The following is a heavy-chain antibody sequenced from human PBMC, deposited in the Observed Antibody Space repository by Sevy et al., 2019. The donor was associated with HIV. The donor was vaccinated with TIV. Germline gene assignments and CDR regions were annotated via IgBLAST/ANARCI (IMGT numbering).Heavy chain of an antibody. Sequence: GGSLRLSCAASGFTFSDYYMSWIRQAPGKGLEWVSCISSSGSTIYYADSVKGRFTISRDNAKNSLYLQMNSLRAEDTAVYYCASQTSYYDYVWGSYRRQYYFDYWGQGTLVTVSS. D-gene: IGHD3-16*02. CDR2: ISSSGSTI. CDR3: ASQTSYYDYVWGSYRRQYYFDY. V-gene: IGHV3-11*04. J-gene: IGHJ4*02. CDR1: GFTFSDYY.